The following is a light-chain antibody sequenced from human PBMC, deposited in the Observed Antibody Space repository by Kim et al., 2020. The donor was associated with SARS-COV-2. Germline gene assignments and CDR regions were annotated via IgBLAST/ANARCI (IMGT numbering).Light chain of an antibody. CDR2: YDS. CDR3: QVWDSSSDHVV. V-gene: IGLV3-21*04. Sequence: APGKTARIPCGGTNIGSKSVHWYQQTPGQAPVLVIYYDSDRPSGIPERFSGSNSGNTATLTISRVEAGDEADYYCQVWDSSSDHVVFGGGTQLTVL. CDR1: NIGSKS. J-gene: IGLJ2*01.